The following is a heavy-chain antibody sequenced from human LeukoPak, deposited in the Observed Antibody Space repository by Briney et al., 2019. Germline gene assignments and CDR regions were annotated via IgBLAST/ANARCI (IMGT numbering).Heavy chain of an antibody. V-gene: IGHV3-48*01. Sequence: QTGGSLRLSCAASGFTFSDYNMNWVRQVPGKGLESVSYMSRSGDIIYYADSVKGRFTISRDNAKNSLYLQMNSLRAEDTAVYYCARSLPPPETGLVITYDAFDIWGQGTMVTVSS. D-gene: IGHD3/OR15-3a*01. CDR3: ARSLPPPETGLVITYDAFDI. CDR1: GFTFSDYN. CDR2: MSRSGDII. J-gene: IGHJ3*02.